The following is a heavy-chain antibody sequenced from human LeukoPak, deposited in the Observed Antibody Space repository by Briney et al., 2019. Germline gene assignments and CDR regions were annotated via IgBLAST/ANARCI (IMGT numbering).Heavy chain of an antibody. V-gene: IGHV1-8*01. Sequence: ASVKVSCKASGYTFTSYDINWVRQATGQGLEWMGWMNPNSGNTGYAQKFQGRVTMTRNTSISTACMELSSLRSEDTAVYYCARGITGTTKFYYYYGMDVWGQGTTVTVSS. D-gene: IGHD1-7*01. CDR2: MNPNSGNT. J-gene: IGHJ6*02. CDR1: GYTFTSYD. CDR3: ARGITGTTKFYYYYGMDV.